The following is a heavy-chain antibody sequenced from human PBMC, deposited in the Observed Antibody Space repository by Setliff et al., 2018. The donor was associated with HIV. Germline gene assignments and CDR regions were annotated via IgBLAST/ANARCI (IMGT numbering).Heavy chain of an antibody. V-gene: IGHV4-59*08. D-gene: IGHD2-15*01. CDR3: ARQGSWLDS. CDR2: SHNNGNT. J-gene: IGHJ5*01. CDR1: GGSIRSYY. Sequence: SETLSLTCTVSGGSIRSYYWSWIRQPPGKGLEWIGYSHNNGNTHYNPSLKSRVTISVDTSKNHVSLRLNSVTAADTAVYYCARQGSWLDSWGQGTLVTVSS.